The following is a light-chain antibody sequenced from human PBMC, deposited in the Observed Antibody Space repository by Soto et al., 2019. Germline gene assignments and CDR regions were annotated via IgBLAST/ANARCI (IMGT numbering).Light chain of an antibody. CDR3: AAWDDSLNGVV. CDR1: ISNIGGNT. Sequence: QSVLTQPPSASGTPGQRVTISCSGSISNIGGNTVNLYQQLPGTAPKLLMYTNNQRPSGVPDRFSGSKSGTSASLAISGLQSEDEADYYGAAWDDSLNGVVFGGGTKLTVL. V-gene: IGLV1-44*01. CDR2: TNN. J-gene: IGLJ2*01.